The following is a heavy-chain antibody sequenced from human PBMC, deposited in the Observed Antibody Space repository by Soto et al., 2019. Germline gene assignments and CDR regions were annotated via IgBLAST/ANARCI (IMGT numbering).Heavy chain of an antibody. CDR3: ARVGYCNTTNCLFYYYHYGMDV. CDR1: GDSFNSYA. V-gene: IGHV1-69*01. D-gene: IGHD2-2*01. CDR2: IIPIFHTA. Sequence: QVQLVQSGAEVKKPGSSVKVSCKASGDSFNSYAISWVRQAPGQGLEWMGGIIPIFHTANHAQKFQARVTMTADESASTAYMELSGLRPEDTAVYYCARVGYCNTTNCLFYYYHYGMDVWGQGTTVTVS. J-gene: IGHJ6*02.